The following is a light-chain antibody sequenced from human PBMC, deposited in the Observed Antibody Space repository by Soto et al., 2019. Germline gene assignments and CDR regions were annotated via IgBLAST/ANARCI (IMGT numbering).Light chain of an antibody. CDR1: SSNIGNNY. J-gene: IGLJ2*01. CDR2: DNN. CDR3: GTWDNSLNTVV. V-gene: IGLV1-51*01. Sequence: QSVLTQPPSVSAAPGQKVAISCSGSSSNIGNNYVSWYQQLPKTAPKVLIYDNNKRPSGIPDRFSGSKSGTSATLGITGLQTGDEADYYCGTWDNSLNTVVFGGGTKLTVL.